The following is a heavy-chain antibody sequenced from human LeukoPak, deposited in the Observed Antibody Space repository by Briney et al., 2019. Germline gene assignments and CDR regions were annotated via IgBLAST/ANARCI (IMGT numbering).Heavy chain of an antibody. CDR1: GFTFSSYS. D-gene: IGHD3-22*01. CDR3: ARVIESPTYYYDSSGQAIYYYYYMDV. CDR2: ISSNSSYI. J-gene: IGHJ6*03. V-gene: IGHV3-21*01. Sequence: GGSLRLSCAASGFTFSSYSMNWVRLAPGEVLEWVLSISSNSSYIYYADSVKGLFTIARDNAKNSLYLQMNRLRAEDTAVYYCARVIESPTYYYDSSGQAIYYYYYMDVWGKGTTVTVSS.